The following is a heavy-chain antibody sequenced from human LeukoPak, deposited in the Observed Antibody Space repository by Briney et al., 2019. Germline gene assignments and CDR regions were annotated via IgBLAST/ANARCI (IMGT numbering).Heavy chain of an antibody. CDR3: ARGHGGYLHPAAREGY. J-gene: IGHJ4*02. CDR1: GYTVTSYD. CDR2: MNPNSGNT. V-gene: IGHV1-8*01. Sequence: ASVKVSCKASGYTVTSYDINWVRQTTGQGLEWMGWMNPNSGNTGYAQKFQGRVTMTRNTSISTAYMELSSLRSEDTAVYYCARGHGGYLHPAAREGYWGQGTLVTVSS. D-gene: IGHD5-12*01.